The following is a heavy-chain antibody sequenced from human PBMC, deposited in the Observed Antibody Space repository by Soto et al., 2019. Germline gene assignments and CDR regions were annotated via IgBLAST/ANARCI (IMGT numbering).Heavy chain of an antibody. V-gene: IGHV3-30-3*01. J-gene: IGHJ4*02. CDR2: ISYDGSNK. CDR3: ARDSSSWF. Sequence: QVPLVESGGGVVQPGRSLRLSCAASGFTFSSYAMHWVRQAPGKGLEWVAVISYDGSNKYYADSVKGRFTISRDNSKNTLYLQMNSLRAEDTAVYYCARDSSSWFWGQGTLVTVSS. D-gene: IGHD6-13*01. CDR1: GFTFSSYA.